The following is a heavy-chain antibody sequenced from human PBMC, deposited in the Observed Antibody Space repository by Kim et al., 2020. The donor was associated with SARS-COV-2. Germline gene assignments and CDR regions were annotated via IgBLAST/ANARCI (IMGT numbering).Heavy chain of an antibody. J-gene: IGHJ5*02. CDR1: GDSVSSNSAA. Sequence: SQTLSLTCAISGDSVSSNSAAWNWIRQSPSRGLEWLGRTYYRSKWYNDYAVSVKSRITINPDTSKNQFSLQLNSVTPEDTAVYYCARGLSVVPAAIDDNWCDPWGPGTLGPVSS. CDR3: ARGLSVVPAAIDDNWCDP. V-gene: IGHV6-1*01. D-gene: IGHD2-2*02. CDR2: TYYRSKWYN.